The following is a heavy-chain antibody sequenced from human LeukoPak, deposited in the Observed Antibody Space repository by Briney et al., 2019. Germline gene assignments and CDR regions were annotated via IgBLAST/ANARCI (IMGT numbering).Heavy chain of an antibody. CDR2: INTNTGNP. Sequence: VASVKVSCKASGYTFINYGLNWVRQAPGQGLEWLGWINTNTGNPTYAQGFTGRFVFSLDTSVSTAYLQISSLKAEDTAVYYCARRDGSGSYRPSDYWGQGTLVTVSS. J-gene: IGHJ4*02. D-gene: IGHD3-22*01. CDR3: ARRDGSGSYRPSDY. V-gene: IGHV7-4-1*02. CDR1: GYTFINYG.